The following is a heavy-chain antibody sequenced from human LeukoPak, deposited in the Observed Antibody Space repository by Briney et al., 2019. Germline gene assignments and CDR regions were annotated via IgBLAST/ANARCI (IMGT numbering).Heavy chain of an antibody. Sequence: VGSLRLSCAASGFTFNNYAMTWVRQAPGKGLEWVSTISGSGDSTHYADSVKGRFTISRDNSKNTLYMQMNSLRVEDTAVYYCVKGCSYTGCYTSDYWGQGTLVTVSS. CDR1: GFTFNNYA. CDR3: VKGCSYTGCYTSDY. V-gene: IGHV3-23*01. CDR2: ISGSGDST. J-gene: IGHJ4*02. D-gene: IGHD2-15*01.